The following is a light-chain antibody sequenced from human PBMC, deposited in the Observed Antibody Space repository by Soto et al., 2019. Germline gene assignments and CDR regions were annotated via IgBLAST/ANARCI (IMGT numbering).Light chain of an antibody. CDR1: QSVSSSS. Sequence: ETVLTQSPGTLSLSPGERATLSCRASQSVSSSSLAWYQQKPGQAPRLLIYAASSRATGIPDRFSGSGSGTDFTLIISRLEPEDFAVYYCQHYGSSPTWTFGQGTKVDIK. J-gene: IGKJ1*01. V-gene: IGKV3-20*01. CDR2: AAS. CDR3: QHYGSSPTWT.